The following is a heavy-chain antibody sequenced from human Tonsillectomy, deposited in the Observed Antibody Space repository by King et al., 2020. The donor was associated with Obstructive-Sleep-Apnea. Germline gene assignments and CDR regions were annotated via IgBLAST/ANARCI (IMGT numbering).Heavy chain of an antibody. CDR3: ATFKWEENY. J-gene: IGHJ4*02. CDR1: GFTFSSYG. Sequence: VQLVQSGGGVVQPGRSLRLSCAASGFTFSSYGMHWVRQAPGKGLEWVAGIWYDGSNKYYADSVKGRLTISRDNSKNTLYLQMNSLRAEDTAVYSCATFKWEENYWGQGTLVTVSS. V-gene: IGHV3-33*01. D-gene: IGHD1-26*01. CDR2: IWYDGSNK.